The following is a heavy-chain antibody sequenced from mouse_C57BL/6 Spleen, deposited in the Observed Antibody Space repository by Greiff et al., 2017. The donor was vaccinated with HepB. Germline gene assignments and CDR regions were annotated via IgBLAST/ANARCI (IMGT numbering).Heavy chain of an antibody. D-gene: IGHD1-1*01. CDR3: ARRDYYGSSYGYFDV. Sequence: EVQLQQSGPELVKPGASVKIPCKASGYTFTDYNMDWVKQSHGKSLEWIGDINPNNGGTIYNQKFKGKATLTVDKSSSQAYMELRSLTSEDTAVYYCARRDYYGSSYGYFDVWGTGTTVTVSS. CDR2: INPNNGGT. V-gene: IGHV1-18*01. CDR1: GYTFTDYN. J-gene: IGHJ1*03.